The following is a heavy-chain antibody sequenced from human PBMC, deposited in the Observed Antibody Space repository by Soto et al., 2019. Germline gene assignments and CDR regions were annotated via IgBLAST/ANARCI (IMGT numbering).Heavy chain of an antibody. CDR3: ARDVFVVPAATEPSEYYYYGMDV. Sequence: GASVKVSCKASGGTFSSYAISWVRQAPGQGLEWMGGIIPIFGTANYAQKFQGRVTITADESTSTAYMELSSLRSEDTAVYYCARDVFVVPAATEPSEYYYYGMDVWGQGTTVTVSS. D-gene: IGHD2-2*01. CDR1: GGTFSSYA. CDR2: IIPIFGTA. V-gene: IGHV1-69*13. J-gene: IGHJ6*02.